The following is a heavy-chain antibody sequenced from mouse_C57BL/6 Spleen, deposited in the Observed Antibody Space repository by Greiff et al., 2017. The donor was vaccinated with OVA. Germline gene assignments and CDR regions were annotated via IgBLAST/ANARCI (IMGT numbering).Heavy chain of an antibody. Sequence: EVQLQQSGPELVKPGASVKIPCKASGYTFTDYNMDWVKQSHGKSLEWIGDINPNNGGTIYNQKFKGKATLTVDKSSSTAYMELRSLTSEDTAVYYCARPNYYGSSYWFAYWDQGTLVTVSA. V-gene: IGHV1-18*01. CDR1: GYTFTDYN. CDR3: ARPNYYGSSYWFAY. CDR2: INPNNGGT. J-gene: IGHJ3*01. D-gene: IGHD1-1*01.